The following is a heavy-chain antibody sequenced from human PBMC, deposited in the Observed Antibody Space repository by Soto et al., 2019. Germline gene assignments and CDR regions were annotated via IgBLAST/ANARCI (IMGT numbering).Heavy chain of an antibody. CDR1: GDSISSSTYF. J-gene: IGHJ4*02. V-gene: IGHV4-39*01. CDR3: ARHLGEGYFDY. CDR2: IYYRGST. Sequence: PSETLSLTCTVSGDSISSSTYFWGWVRQPPGKGLEWIGSIYYRGSTYYNPSLKNRVNISVNTSKNNISMKLSTETAADTAVYYCARHLGEGYFDYWGQGTLVTVSS.